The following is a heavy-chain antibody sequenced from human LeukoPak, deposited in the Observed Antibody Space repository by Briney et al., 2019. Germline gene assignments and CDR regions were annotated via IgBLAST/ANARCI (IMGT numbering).Heavy chain of an antibody. CDR1: GFTFSSNA. CDR3: ARDSTYYYDSGSSGPHYFDY. V-gene: IGHV3-30*01. CDR2: ISYDGGIT. J-gene: IGHJ4*02. Sequence: GGSLRFSCAASGFTFSSNAMHWVRQAPGKGLEWVAVISYDGGITYYADSVKGRFTISRDNSKNTLYLQLNSLRAEDMAVYYCARDSTYYYDSGSSGPHYFDYWGQGTLVTVSS. D-gene: IGHD3-10*01.